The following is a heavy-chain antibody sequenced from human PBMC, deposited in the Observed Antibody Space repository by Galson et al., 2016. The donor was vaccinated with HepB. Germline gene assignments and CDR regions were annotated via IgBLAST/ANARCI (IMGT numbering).Heavy chain of an antibody. J-gene: IGHJ4*02. V-gene: IGHV3-7*01. CDR3: ARGTPSILAY. CDR2: INQEGSEK. D-gene: IGHD2-2*01. CDR1: GFTFSSYW. Sequence: SLRLSCAASGFTFSSYWMSWVRQAPGKGLEWVANINQEGSEKNYVDSVKGRFTISRDNAKNSLYLQMNSLRAEDTAVYYCARGTPSILAYRGQGTLVTVSS.